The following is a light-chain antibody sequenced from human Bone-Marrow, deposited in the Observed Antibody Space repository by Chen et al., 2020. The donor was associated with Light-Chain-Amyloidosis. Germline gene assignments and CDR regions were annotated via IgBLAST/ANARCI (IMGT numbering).Light chain of an antibody. J-gene: IGLJ3*02. V-gene: IGLV3-21*02. CDR3: QVWDRSRDRPV. CDR1: NIGSTS. Sequence: SYVLTQPSSVSVAPGQTATIACGGNNIGSTSVHWYQQTPGHAPLLVVYDDSDRPSGIPERLAGTNSGNTATLTISRVEAGDEADYYCQVWDRSRDRPVFGGGTKLTVL. CDR2: DDS.